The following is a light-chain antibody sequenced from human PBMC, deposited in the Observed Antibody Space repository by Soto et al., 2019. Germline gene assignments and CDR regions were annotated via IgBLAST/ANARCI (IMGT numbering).Light chain of an antibody. CDR1: SSDVGGYNY. CDR3: SSYPGSLYV. CDR2: EVT. V-gene: IGLV2-8*01. J-gene: IGLJ1*01. Sequence: QSALTQPPSASGSPGQSVTISCTGTSSDVGGYNYVSWYQQHPGKAPKLMIYEVTKRPSGVPDRFSGSKSGNTASLTVSGLQAEDEADYYCSSYPGSLYVFGTGTKLTVL.